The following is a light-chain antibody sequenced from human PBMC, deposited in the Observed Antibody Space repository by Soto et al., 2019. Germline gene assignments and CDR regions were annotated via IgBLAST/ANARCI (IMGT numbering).Light chain of an antibody. J-gene: IGKJ5*01. CDR3: QQYGSSPLT. CDR1: QSVSSSY. V-gene: IGKV3-20*01. CDR2: GAS. Sequence: EIVLTQSPGTLSLSPGERATLSCSASQSVSSSYLAWYQQKPGQAPRLLIYGASSRATGIPDRFSGSGSGTDFTLTISRLEPEDFAVYDCQQYGSSPLTFGQGTRLEIK.